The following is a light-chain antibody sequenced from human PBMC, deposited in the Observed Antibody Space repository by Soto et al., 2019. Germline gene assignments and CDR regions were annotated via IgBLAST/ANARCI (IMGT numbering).Light chain of an antibody. V-gene: IGKV2-28*01. CDR3: MQALHTPYT. J-gene: IGKJ2*01. Sequence: DIVMTQSPLSLPVTPGEPASISCRSSQSLLHSNGYNSLDWYLQEPWKYPQLLIYLGSNRASGVTDRFSGSGAGTDFTLKISRVEAEDVGVYYCMQALHTPYTFGQGTKLEIK. CDR1: QSLLHSNGYNS. CDR2: LGS.